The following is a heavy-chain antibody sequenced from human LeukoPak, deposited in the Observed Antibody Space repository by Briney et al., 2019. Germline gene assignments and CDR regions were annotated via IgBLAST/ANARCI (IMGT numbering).Heavy chain of an antibody. CDR2: MNPNSGNT. J-gene: IGHJ6*02. CDR3: YASSSVLSSKNYYGMDV. Sequence: ASVKVSCKASGYTFTCYDINWVRQATGQGLEWMGWMNPNSGNTGYAQKFQGRVTMTRNTSISTAYMELSSLRSEDTAVYYCYASSSVLSSKNYYGMDVWGQGTTVTVSS. CDR1: GYTFTCYD. V-gene: IGHV1-8*01. D-gene: IGHD6-13*01.